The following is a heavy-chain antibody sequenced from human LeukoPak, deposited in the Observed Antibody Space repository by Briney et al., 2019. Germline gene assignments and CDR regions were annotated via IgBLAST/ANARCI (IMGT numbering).Heavy chain of an antibody. J-gene: IGHJ4*02. CDR1: GYTFTSYA. CDR3: ASSGYCSGGSCYPNYFDY. V-gene: IGHV1-3*01. D-gene: IGHD2-15*01. Sequence: ASVKVSCKASGYTFTSYAMHWVRQAPGQRLEWMGWINAGNGNTKYSQKCQGRVTITRDTSASTAYMELSSLRSEDTAVYYCASSGYCSGGSCYPNYFDYWGQGTLVTVSS. CDR2: INAGNGNT.